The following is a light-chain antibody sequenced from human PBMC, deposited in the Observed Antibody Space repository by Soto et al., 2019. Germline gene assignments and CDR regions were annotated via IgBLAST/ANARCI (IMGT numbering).Light chain of an antibody. CDR1: SSDVGAYNY. CDR3: CSYAGSFTLV. CDR2: DVT. Sequence: QSALTQPRSVSGSPGQSVTISCTGTSSDVGAYNYVSWHRQHPGKAPQLMIFDVTKRPSGVPDRFSGSKSGNTASLTISGLQAEDEADYYCCSYAGSFTLVFGGGTKVTVL. J-gene: IGLJ2*01. V-gene: IGLV2-11*01.